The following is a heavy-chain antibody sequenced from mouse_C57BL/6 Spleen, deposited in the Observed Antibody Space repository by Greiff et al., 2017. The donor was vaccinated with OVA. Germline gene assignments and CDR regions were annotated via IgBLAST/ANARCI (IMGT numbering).Heavy chain of an antibody. D-gene: IGHD4-1*01. V-gene: IGHV3-6*01. CDR3: ARESREIWDVVFDY. J-gene: IGHJ2*01. CDR2: IRYDGST. CDR1: GYSITSGYY. Sequence: EVKLMESGPGLVKPSQSLSLTCSVSGYSITSGYYWNWIRQFPGNQLEWMGYIRYDGSTNYNPSLKNRISITRDTSKNQFYLKLNSVTTEDTATYYDARESREIWDVVFDYWGQGTTLTVSS.